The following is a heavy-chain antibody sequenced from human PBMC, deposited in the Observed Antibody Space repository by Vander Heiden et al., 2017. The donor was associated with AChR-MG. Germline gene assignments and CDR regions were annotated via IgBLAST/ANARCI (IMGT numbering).Heavy chain of an antibody. CDR1: GGSISSYY. Sequence: QVKLQESGPGLVKPSETLSLTCTVSGGSISSYYWSWIRQPPGKGLEWIGYIYYSGSTNYNPSLKSRVTISVDTSKNQFSLKLSSVTAADTAVYYCAREGSSFDYWGQGTLVTVSS. CDR3: AREGSSFDY. V-gene: IGHV4-59*01. J-gene: IGHJ4*02. D-gene: IGHD6-13*01. CDR2: IYYSGST.